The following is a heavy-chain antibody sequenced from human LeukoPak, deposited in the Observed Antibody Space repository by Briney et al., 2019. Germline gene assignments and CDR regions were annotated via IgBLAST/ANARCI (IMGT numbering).Heavy chain of an antibody. CDR3: AKSYDILTGYFDY. D-gene: IGHD3-9*01. V-gene: IGHV3-30*02. CDR1: GFTFSDPY. J-gene: IGHJ4*02. CDR2: IRYDGSNK. Sequence: GGSLRLSCEASGFTFSDPYMSWIRQAPGKGLEWVAFIRYDGSNKYYADSVKGRFTISRDNSKNTLYLQMNSLRAEDTAVYYCAKSYDILTGYFDYWGQGTLVTVSS.